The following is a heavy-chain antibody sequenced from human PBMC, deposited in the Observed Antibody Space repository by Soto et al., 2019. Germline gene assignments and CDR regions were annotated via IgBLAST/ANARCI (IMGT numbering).Heavy chain of an antibody. CDR3: AKDLQSYGDYDYYCYGMDV. Sequence: QVQLVESGGGEVQPERSLTISCAASGFTFSTYGMHWFRQTPGKGLEWVAVISYDGTNKFYSDSVKGRFTISRDNFKNTLTLQMNSLRADDTAVYSCAKDLQSYGDYDYYCYGMDVWGLGTRVTVSS. V-gene: IGHV3-30*18. J-gene: IGHJ6*02. CDR1: GFTFSTYG. CDR2: ISYDGTNK. D-gene: IGHD4-17*01.